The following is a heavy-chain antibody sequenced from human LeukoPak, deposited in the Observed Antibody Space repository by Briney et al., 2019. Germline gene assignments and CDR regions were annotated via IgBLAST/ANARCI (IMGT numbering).Heavy chain of an antibody. Sequence: GGSLRLSCAASRFTVSSNFLSWVRQAPGKGLEWVSVIYSGGKTYYADSVKGRFTISRDNSKNTLYLQMNSLRAEDAAVYYCARGADRWNYFDYWGQGTLVTVSS. V-gene: IGHV3-53*01. CDR2: IYSGGKT. CDR1: RFTVSSNF. J-gene: IGHJ4*02. D-gene: IGHD4-23*01. CDR3: ARGADRWNYFDY.